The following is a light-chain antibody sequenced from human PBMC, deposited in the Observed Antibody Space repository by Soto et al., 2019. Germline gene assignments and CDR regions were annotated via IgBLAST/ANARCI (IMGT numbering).Light chain of an antibody. CDR2: DVS. CDR1: SSDVGGYNY. CDR3: SSYTSSSTPPHV. Sequence: QSVLTQPASVSGSPGQSITISCTGASSDVGGYNYVSWYQQHPGKAPKLMIYDVSNRPSGVSNRFSGSKSGNTASLTISGLQAEDEADYYCSSYTSSSTPPHVSGTGTKVTVL. V-gene: IGLV2-14*01. J-gene: IGLJ1*01.